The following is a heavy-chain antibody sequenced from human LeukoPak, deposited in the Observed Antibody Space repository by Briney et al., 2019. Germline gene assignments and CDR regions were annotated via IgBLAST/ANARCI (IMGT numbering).Heavy chain of an antibody. Sequence: GASVKVSCKASGYTFTSYHMHWVRQAPGQGLEWMGIINPSGGTTNYAQKFRGRVTMTRDMSTSTVYMELSSLRSDDTAVYYCARVPSGSYPHYYFDYWGQGSLVTVSS. CDR1: GYTFTSYH. V-gene: IGHV1-46*01. CDR3: ARVPSGSYPHYYFDY. CDR2: INPSGGTT. J-gene: IGHJ4*02. D-gene: IGHD1-26*01.